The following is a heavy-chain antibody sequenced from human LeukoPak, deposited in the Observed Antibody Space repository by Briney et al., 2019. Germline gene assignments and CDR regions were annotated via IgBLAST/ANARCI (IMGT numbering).Heavy chain of an antibody. J-gene: IGHJ3*02. D-gene: IGHD3-16*01. CDR2: IYYSGST. CDR1: GGSFSGYY. V-gene: IGHV4-59*01. CDR3: ARMLARDAFDI. Sequence: SETLSLTCAVYGGSFSGYYWSWIRQPPGKGLEWIGYIYYSGSTNYNPSLKSRVTISVDTSKNQFSLKLSSVTAADTAVYYCARMLARDAFDIWGQGTMVTVSS.